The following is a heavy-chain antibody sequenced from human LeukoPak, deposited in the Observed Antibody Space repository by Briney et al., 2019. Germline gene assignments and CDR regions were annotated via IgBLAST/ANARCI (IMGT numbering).Heavy chain of an antibody. D-gene: IGHD1-26*01. CDR2: IYSSGST. CDR1: GASVSGSPYY. Sequence: PSETLSLTCTVSGASVSGSPYYWGWIRQPPGKGLEWIGSIYSSGSTYYNASLQSRLTISIETSKNQISLRLNSVTAADTAIYYCAKSGGYGLIDYWGRGTLVTVSS. J-gene: IGHJ4*02. V-gene: IGHV4-39*01. CDR3: AKSGGYGLIDY.